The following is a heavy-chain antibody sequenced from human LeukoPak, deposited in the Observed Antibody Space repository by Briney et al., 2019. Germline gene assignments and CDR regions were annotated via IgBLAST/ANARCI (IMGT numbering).Heavy chain of an antibody. J-gene: IGHJ4*01. CDR1: GFTFSNYA. CDR3: TTIHH. CDR2: ISFDGRHK. V-gene: IGHV3-30*04. Sequence: PGGSLRLSCAASGFTFSNYAMNWVRQAPGKGLEWVAVISFDGRHKDYTDSVKGRLTISRDNSNNTLCLQMSNLRPEDTAVYYCTTIHHWGQGARVTVS.